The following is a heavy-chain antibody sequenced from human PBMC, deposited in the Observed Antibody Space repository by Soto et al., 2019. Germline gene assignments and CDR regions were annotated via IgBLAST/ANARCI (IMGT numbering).Heavy chain of an antibody. CDR2: IYYSGST. CDR3: ASGGYYYDSSGYYYELNY. J-gene: IGHJ4*02. Sequence: SETLSLTCAVCGGSFSGYYWSWIRQPPGKGLEWIGYIYYSGSTYYNPSLKSRATISVDTSKNQFSLKLSSVTAADTAVYYCASGGYYYDSSGYYYELNYWGQGTLVTVSS. V-gene: IGHV4-30-4*01. CDR1: GGSFSGYY. D-gene: IGHD3-22*01.